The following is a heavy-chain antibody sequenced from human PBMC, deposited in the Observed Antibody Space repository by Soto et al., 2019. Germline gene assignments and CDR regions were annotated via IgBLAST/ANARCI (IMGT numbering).Heavy chain of an antibody. V-gene: IGHV1-2*04. J-gene: IGHJ6*02. D-gene: IGHD2-8*01. CDR3: ARGHSTDCSNGVCSFFYNHEMDV. Sequence: XSVKVSCTRSGYCFTDYHIHWVRQAPGQGLEWLGRINPKSGGTSTAQKFQGWVTMTRDRSISTVYMELTGLRSDDTTVYFCARGHSTDCSNGVCSFFYNHEMDVWGQGTTATV. CDR2: INPKSGGT. CDR1: GYCFTDYH.